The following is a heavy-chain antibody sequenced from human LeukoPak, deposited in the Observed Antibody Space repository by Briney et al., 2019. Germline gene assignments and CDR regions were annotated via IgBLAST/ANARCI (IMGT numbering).Heavy chain of an antibody. J-gene: IGHJ6*02. D-gene: IGHD3-9*01. Sequence: SETLSLTCAVYGGSFSGYYWSWIRQPPGKGLEWIGEINHSGSTNYNPSLKSRVTISVDTSKNQFSLKLSSVTAADTAVYYCARFVAYDILTGYTKGMDVWGQGTTVTVS. CDR2: INHSGST. CDR3: ARFVAYDILTGYTKGMDV. V-gene: IGHV4-34*01. CDR1: GGSFSGYY.